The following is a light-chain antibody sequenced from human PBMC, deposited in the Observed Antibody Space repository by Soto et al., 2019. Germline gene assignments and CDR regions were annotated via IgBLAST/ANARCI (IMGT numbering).Light chain of an antibody. V-gene: IGKV3-11*01. CDR3: QQYNNWPWT. J-gene: IGKJ1*01. CDR2: EGS. Sequence: DIVLTQSPATLSLSPGQTATLSCRASQSVSSYLAWYQQKAGQAPRLLIYEGSNRATGIPTRFSGSGSGTDFTLTISGLEPEDFAVYYCQQYNNWPWTFGQGTKADIK. CDR1: QSVSSY.